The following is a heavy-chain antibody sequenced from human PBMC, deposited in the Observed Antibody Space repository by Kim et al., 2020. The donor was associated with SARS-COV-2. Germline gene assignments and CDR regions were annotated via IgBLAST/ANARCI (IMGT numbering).Heavy chain of an antibody. D-gene: IGHD6-13*01. V-gene: IGHV4-31*03. Sequence: SETLSLTCTVSGGSIISSGYCWSWIRQHPGKGLEWIGNICYSGSTYYNPSLKSRVTISVDTSKNQFSLKLRSVTAADTAVYYCARQQLVLWAFDYWGQGTLVTVSS. CDR3: ARQQLVLWAFDY. CDR1: GGSIISSGYC. J-gene: IGHJ4*02. CDR2: ICYSGST.